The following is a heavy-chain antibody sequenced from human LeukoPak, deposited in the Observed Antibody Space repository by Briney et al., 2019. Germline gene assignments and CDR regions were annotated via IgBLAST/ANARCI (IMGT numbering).Heavy chain of an antibody. D-gene: IGHD6-19*01. CDR1: GYSFTSYW. CDR2: IDPSDSYT. V-gene: IGHV5-10-1*01. J-gene: IGHJ6*04. CDR3: ARQRTAVDYYYGMDV. Sequence: GESLRIFCKGSGYSFTSYWISWVRQMPGKGLEWMGRIDPSDSYTNYSPSFQGHVTISADKSISTAYLQWSSLKASDTAMYYCARQRTAVDYYYGMDVWGKGTTVTVSS.